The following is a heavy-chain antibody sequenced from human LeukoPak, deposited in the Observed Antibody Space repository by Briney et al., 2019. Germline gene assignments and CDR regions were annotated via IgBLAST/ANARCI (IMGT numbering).Heavy chain of an antibody. CDR3: ARQVAVAGYGMDV. CDR2: ISGSGGST. J-gene: IGHJ6*02. Sequence: GGSLRLSCAASGFTFSSYAMSWVRQAPGKGLEWVSAISGSGGSTYYADSVKGRFTISRDNSKNTLYLQMNSLRAEDTAVYYCARQVAVAGYGMDVWGQGTTVTVSS. V-gene: IGHV3-23*01. CDR1: GFTFSSYA. D-gene: IGHD6-19*01.